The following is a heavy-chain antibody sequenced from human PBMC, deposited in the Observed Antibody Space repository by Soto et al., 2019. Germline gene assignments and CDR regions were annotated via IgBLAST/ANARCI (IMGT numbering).Heavy chain of an antibody. CDR2: IYYSGST. Sequence: SETLSLTCTVSVGSVSSYYWSWIRQPPGKGLEWIGYIYYSGSTNYNPSLKSRVTISVDTSKNQFSLKLSSVTAADTAVYYCARQNYYDSSGYSNWFDPWGQGTLVTVSS. J-gene: IGHJ5*02. CDR3: ARQNYYDSSGYSNWFDP. D-gene: IGHD3-22*01. CDR1: VGSVSSYY. V-gene: IGHV4-59*02.